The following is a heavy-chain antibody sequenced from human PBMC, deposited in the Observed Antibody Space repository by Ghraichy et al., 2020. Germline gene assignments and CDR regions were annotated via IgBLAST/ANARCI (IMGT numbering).Heavy chain of an antibody. D-gene: IGHD2-21*01. CDR2: INLDGGTT. CDR3: ARDDTVGITRLDH. V-gene: IGHV1-46*01. CDR1: GYTITSYY. J-gene: IGHJ4*02. Sequence: ASVKVSCKASGYTITSYYIHWVRQAPGQGLEWMGIINLDGGTTSYAQKFQGRVTMTRDTSTSTIYMELSSLRAEDTAVYYCARDDTVGITRLDHWGQGTLVTVSA.